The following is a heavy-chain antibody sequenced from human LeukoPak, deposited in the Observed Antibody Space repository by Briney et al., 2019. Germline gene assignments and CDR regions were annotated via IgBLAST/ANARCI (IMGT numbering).Heavy chain of an antibody. CDR3: AKGQREKYYYGSGSYSDAFDI. D-gene: IGHD3-10*01. CDR2: IYRDSSVI. Sequence: GGSLRLSCVASGFNFDEYAMNWVRQAPGKGLEWISCIYRDSSVIHYADSVKGRFTISRDNAKNSLYLQMNSLRAEDTAVYYCAKGQREKYYYGSGSYSDAFDIWGQGTMVTVSS. V-gene: IGHV3-48*03. J-gene: IGHJ3*02. CDR1: GFNFDEYA.